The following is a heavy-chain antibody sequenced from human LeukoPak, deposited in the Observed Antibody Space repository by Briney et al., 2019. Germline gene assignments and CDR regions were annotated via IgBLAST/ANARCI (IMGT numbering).Heavy chain of an antibody. J-gene: IGHJ6*03. V-gene: IGHV4-34*01. CDR3: ARQGKVVRGVINYYYYMDV. D-gene: IGHD3-10*01. Sequence: SETLSLTCAVYGGSFSGYYWSWIRQPPGKGLEGIGEVNHSGSTNYNPSLKSRVTISVDTSKNQFSLKLSSVTAADTAVYYCARQGKVVRGVINYYYYMDVWGKGTTVTISS. CDR1: GGSFSGYY. CDR2: VNHSGST.